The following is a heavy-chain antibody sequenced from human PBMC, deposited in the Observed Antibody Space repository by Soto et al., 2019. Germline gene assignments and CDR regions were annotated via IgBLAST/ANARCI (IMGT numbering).Heavy chain of an antibody. V-gene: IGHV1-3*01. Sequence: GASVKVSCKASGYTFTNYAMHWVRQAPGQRLEWMGWINAGNGNTKYSQKFQGRVTITRDTSASTAYMELSSLRFEDTAMYYYARGYDFRGGMDVWGQGTTVTVSS. CDR2: INAGNGNT. CDR1: GYTFTNYA. J-gene: IGHJ6*02. D-gene: IGHD3-10*02. CDR3: ARGYDFRGGMDV.